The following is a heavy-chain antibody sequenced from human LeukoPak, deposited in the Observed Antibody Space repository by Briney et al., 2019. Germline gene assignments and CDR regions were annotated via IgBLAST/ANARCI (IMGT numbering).Heavy chain of an antibody. V-gene: IGHV4-39*01. J-gene: IGHJ3*02. CDR2: IYYSGST. CDR1: GGSISSSSYY. D-gene: IGHD3-16*01. CDR3: ARQDLGDADAFDI. Sequence: SETLSLTCTVSGGSISSSSYYWGWIRQPPGKGLEWIGSIYYSGSTYYNPSLKSRVTISVDTSKNQFSLKLSSVTAADTAVYYCARQDLGDADAFDIWGQGTMVTVSS.